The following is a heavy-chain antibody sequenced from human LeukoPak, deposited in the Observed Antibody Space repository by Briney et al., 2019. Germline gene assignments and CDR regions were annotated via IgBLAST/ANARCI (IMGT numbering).Heavy chain of an antibody. CDR2: ISGSGGST. D-gene: IGHD1-26*01. CDR1: GFTFSSYE. Sequence: GGPLRLSCAASGFTFSSYEMNWVRQAPGKGLEWVSAISGSGGSTYNADSVKGRFTISRDNSKNTLYLQMNSLRAEDTAVYYCAKDRVGARYYFDYWGQGTLVTVSS. V-gene: IGHV3-23*01. CDR3: AKDRVGARYYFDY. J-gene: IGHJ4*02.